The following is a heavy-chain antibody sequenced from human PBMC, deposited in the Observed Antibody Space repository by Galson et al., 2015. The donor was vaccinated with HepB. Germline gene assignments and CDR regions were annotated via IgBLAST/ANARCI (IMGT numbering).Heavy chain of an antibody. CDR1: GFTFSSYA. D-gene: IGHD4-17*01. CDR3: ARAPYGDSTRTGGGMDV. V-gene: IGHV3-30-3*01. J-gene: IGHJ6*02. CDR2: TSYDGNKK. Sequence: SLRLSCAASGFTFSSYAMHWVRQAPGEGLEWVAVTSYDGNKKYSDSVKGRFTISRDNSKNTLYLQMNSLRAEDTAVYYCARAPYGDSTRTGGGMDVWGQGTTVTVSS.